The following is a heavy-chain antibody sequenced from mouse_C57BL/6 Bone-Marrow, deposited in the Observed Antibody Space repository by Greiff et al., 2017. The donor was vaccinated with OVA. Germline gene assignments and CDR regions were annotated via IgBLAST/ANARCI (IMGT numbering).Heavy chain of an antibody. V-gene: IGHV1-61*01. CDR3: ARGGYYDYLAWFAY. CDR1: GYTFTSYW. CDR2: IYPSDSET. J-gene: IGHJ3*01. Sequence: LQQPGAELVRPGSSVKLSCKASGYTFTSYWMDWVKQRPGQGLEWIGNIYPSDSETHYNQKFKDKATLTVDKSSSTAYMQLSSLTSEDSAVYYCARGGYYDYLAWFAYWGQGTLVTVSA. D-gene: IGHD2-4*01.